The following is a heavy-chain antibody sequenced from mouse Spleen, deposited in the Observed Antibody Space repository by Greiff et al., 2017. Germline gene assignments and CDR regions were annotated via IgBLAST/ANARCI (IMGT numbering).Heavy chain of an antibody. CDR2: ISSGGGNT. V-gene: IGHV5-9*04. CDR3: ARRDYYGSSYAMDY. J-gene: IGHJ4*01. D-gene: IGHD1-1*01. Sequence: EVKLVESGGGLVKLGGSLKLSCAASGFTFSSYAMSWVRQTPEKRLEWVATISSGGGNTYSPDSVKGRFTISRDNAKNTLYLQMSSLKSEDTAMYYCARRDYYGSSYAMDYWGQGTSVTVSS. CDR1: GFTFSSYA.